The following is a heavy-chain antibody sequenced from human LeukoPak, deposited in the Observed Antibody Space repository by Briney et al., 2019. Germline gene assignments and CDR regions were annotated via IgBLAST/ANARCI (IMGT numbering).Heavy chain of an antibody. Sequence: KPSETQSLTCTVSGGSISSYYWSWIRQPPGKGLEWIAYISDIGSINYNPSLKSRVTISLDTSKNQFSLKLSPVTAADTAVYYCAGHHPRNTVDFWGQGTLVTVSS. D-gene: IGHD2/OR15-2a*01. CDR2: ISDIGSI. CDR1: GGSISSYY. J-gene: IGHJ4*02. V-gene: IGHV4-59*08. CDR3: AGHHPRNTVDF.